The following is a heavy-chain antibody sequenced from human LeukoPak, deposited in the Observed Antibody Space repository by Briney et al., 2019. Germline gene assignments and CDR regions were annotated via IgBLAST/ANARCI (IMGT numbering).Heavy chain of an antibody. J-gene: IGHJ2*01. V-gene: IGHV3-30*04. CDR2: ISYDGTDT. CDR1: GFTFTTYS. D-gene: IGHD3-10*01. Sequence: PRGSLRLSCAASGFTFTTYSMHWVRQAPGMGLECVALISYDGTDTYYADSVKGRFTVSRDISTNTLYLQMNSLRAEDTAVYSCARAPSMLRGVDIVWGWYFDLWGRGTLVTVSS. CDR3: ARAPSMLRGVDIVWGWYFDL.